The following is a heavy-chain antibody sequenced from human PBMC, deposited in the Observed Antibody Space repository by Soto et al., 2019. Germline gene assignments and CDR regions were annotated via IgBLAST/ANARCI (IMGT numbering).Heavy chain of an antibody. Sequence: PSETLSLTCAVSSGSISSSNWWSWVRQPPGKGLEWIGEIYHSGSTNYNPSLKSRVTISVDKSKNQFSLKLSSVTAADTAVYYCARVMVTGGGYYYYYYYMDVWGKGTTVTVSS. J-gene: IGHJ6*03. CDR3: ARVMVTGGGYYYYYYYMDV. V-gene: IGHV4-4*02. CDR1: SGSISSSNW. D-gene: IGHD5-18*01. CDR2: IYHSGST.